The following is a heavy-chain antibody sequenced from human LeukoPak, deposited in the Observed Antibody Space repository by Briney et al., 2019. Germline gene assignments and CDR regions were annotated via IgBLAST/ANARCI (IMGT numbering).Heavy chain of an antibody. V-gene: IGHV3-21*01. D-gene: IGHD7-27*01. CDR1: GFTFSSYG. CDR2: ISSNGSYV. J-gene: IGHJ3*02. Sequence: PGGSLRLSCAASGFTFSSYGINWVRQAPGKGLEWVSSISSNGSYVYYADSVKGRFTISRDNAKNSLYLQMSSLRAEDTAVYCCASLKLGDAAFDIWGPGKMVTVSS. CDR3: ASLKLGDAAFDI.